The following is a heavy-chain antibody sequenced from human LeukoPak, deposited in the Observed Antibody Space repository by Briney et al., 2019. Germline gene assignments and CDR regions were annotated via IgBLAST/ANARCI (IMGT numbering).Heavy chain of an antibody. Sequence: GGSLRLSCAASGFTFSTYAMHWVRQAPGKGLEWVAGISYDGSNKYYGDSVKGRFTISRDNSKNTLYLQMNSLRAEDTAVYYCARNFRRGEFDYWGQGTLVTVSS. J-gene: IGHJ4*02. V-gene: IGHV3-30-3*01. D-gene: IGHD3-16*01. CDR3: ARNFRRGEFDY. CDR2: ISYDGSNK. CDR1: GFTFSTYA.